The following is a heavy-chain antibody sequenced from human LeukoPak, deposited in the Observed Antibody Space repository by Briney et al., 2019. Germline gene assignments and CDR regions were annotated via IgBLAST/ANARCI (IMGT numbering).Heavy chain of an antibody. D-gene: IGHD4-17*01. J-gene: IGHJ4*02. CDR2: ITPHSGCT. Sequence: ASVTVSCKASGYTFSGYYMHWVRQAPGQRLEWMGWITPHSGCTKFAQEFQGRVTMTRDTSINTAYMVLGGLRSDDTAVYYGAKTTMTCLYFDYWGQGTLVTVSS. CDR3: AKTTMTCLYFDY. V-gene: IGHV1-2*02. CDR1: GYTFSGYY.